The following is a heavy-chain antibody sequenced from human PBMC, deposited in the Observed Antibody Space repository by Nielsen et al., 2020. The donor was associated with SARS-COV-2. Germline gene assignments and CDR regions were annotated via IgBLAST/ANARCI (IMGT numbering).Heavy chain of an antibody. V-gene: IGHV1-18*04. CDR3: ARIGSFYGSGTFPDY. Sequence: ASVKVSCKVSGYTFTTYGIGWVRQAPRQGLEWMGWISAYNGNTNYAQKFQGRVTLTTDTPTSTAYMELRSLRSDDTAVYYCARIGSFYGSGTFPDYWGQGTLVTVSS. CDR1: GYTFTTYG. D-gene: IGHD3-10*01. J-gene: IGHJ4*02. CDR2: ISAYNGNT.